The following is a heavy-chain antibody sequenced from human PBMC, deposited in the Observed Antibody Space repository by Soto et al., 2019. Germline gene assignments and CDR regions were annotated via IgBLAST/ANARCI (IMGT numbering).Heavy chain of an antibody. Sequence: PSETLSLTCTVSGGSISSSSYYWGWIRQPPGKGLEWIGSIYYSGSTYYNPSLKSRVTISVDTSKNQFSLKLSSVTAADTAVYYCARGGIGSGSYYNVAYYFDYWGQGTLVTVSS. D-gene: IGHD3-10*01. V-gene: IGHV4-39*01. J-gene: IGHJ4*02. CDR3: ARGGIGSGSYYNVAYYFDY. CDR2: IYYSGST. CDR1: GGSISSSSYY.